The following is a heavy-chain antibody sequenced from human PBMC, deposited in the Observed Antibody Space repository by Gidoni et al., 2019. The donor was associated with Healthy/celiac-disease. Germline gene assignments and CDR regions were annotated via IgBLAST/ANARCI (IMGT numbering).Heavy chain of an antibody. Sequence: QVQLQESGPGLVKPSETLSITCTVSGVSISSYYWRWIRQLPVTGLEWIGYIYYSGSTNYNPPVMSRVTRSVDTSKNQFSLKLSSVTAADTAVYYCAASDYCSGGSCYDAWYYYYGMDVWGQGTTVTVSS. CDR2: IYYSGST. CDR1: GVSISSYY. J-gene: IGHJ6*02. CDR3: AASDYCSGGSCYDAWYYYYGMDV. D-gene: IGHD2-15*01. V-gene: IGHV4-59*08.